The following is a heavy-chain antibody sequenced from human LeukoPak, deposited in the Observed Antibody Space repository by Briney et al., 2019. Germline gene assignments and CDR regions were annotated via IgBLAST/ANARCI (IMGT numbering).Heavy chain of an antibody. Sequence: SETLSLTCTVSGGSISSGGYYWSWIRQPPGKGLEWIGEINHSGSTNYNPSLKSRVTISVDTSKNQFSLKLSSVTAADTAVYYCARGRRDIVATFSPKRLDYYFDYWGQGTLVTVSS. CDR2: INHSGST. J-gene: IGHJ4*02. D-gene: IGHD5-12*01. V-gene: IGHV4-39*07. CDR3: ARGRRDIVATFSPKRLDYYFDY. CDR1: GGSISSGGYY.